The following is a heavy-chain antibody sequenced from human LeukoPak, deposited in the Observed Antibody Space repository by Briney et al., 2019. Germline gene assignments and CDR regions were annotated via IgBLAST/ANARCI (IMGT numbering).Heavy chain of an antibody. D-gene: IGHD2-2*02. V-gene: IGHV1-24*01. CDR1: GYTLTELS. Sequence: ASVKVSCKVSGYTLTELSMHWVRQAPGKGLEWMGGSDPEDGETIYAQKFQGRVTMTEDTSTDTAYMELSSLRSEDTAVYYCATMVVVVPAAISWFDPWGQGTLVTVSS. CDR2: SDPEDGET. J-gene: IGHJ5*02. CDR3: ATMVVVVPAAISWFDP.